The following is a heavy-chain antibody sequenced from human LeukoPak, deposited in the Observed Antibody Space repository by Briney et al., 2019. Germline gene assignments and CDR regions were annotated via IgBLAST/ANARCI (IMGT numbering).Heavy chain of an antibody. CDR3: ARRETFLTDY. V-gene: IGHV3-74*01. CDR1: GFTFSSYW. CDR2: ISSDGSST. J-gene: IGHJ4*02. D-gene: IGHD1-26*01. Sequence: QPGGSLRLSCAASGFTFSSYWMHWVRQAPGKGMVWVSRISSDGSSTDYADSVKGRFTISRDNAKNTLYLQMNSLRAEDTAVYYCARRETFLTDYWGQGTLVTVSS.